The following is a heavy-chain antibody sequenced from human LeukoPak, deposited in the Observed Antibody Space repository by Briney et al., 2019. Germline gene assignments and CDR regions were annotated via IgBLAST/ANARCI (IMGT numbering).Heavy chain of an antibody. D-gene: IGHD3-22*01. V-gene: IGHV3-23*01. CDR2: ISGRGGFT. J-gene: IGHJ5*02. CDR1: GFTFSSYD. Sequence: PGGSLRLSCAASGFTFSSYDMTWVRQAPGKGLEWVSGISGRGGFTYYADSVRGRFTISRDNSKNTLYLQISSLRAEDTAVYYCAKRVDSSGHNWFDPWGQGTLVTVSS. CDR3: AKRVDSSGHNWFDP.